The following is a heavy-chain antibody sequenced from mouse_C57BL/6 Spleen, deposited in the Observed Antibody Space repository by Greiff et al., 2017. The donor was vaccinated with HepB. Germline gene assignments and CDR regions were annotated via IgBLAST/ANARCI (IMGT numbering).Heavy chain of an antibody. Sequence: EVQLVESGGGLVKPGGSLKLSCAASGFTFSSYAMSWVRQTPEKRLEWVATISDGGSYTYYPDNVKGRFTISRDNAKNNLYLQMSHLKSEDTAMYYCARDRGLGENYFDYWGQGTTLTVSS. J-gene: IGHJ2*01. CDR2: ISDGGSYT. V-gene: IGHV5-4*01. CDR3: ARDRGLGENYFDY. CDR1: GFTFSSYA. D-gene: IGHD4-1*01.